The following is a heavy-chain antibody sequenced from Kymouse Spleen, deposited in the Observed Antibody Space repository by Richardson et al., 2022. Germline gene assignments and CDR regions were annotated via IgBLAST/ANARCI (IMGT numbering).Heavy chain of an antibody. CDR2: INHSGST. V-gene: IGHV4-34*01. D-gene: IGHD6-13*01. CDR3: ARGRAGSSWFDY. J-gene: IGHJ4*02. Sequence: QVQLQQWGAGLLKPSETLSLTCAVYGGSFSGYYWSWIRQPPGKGLEWIGEINHSGSTNYNPSLKSRVTISVDTSKNQFSLKLSSVTAADTAVYYCARGRAGSSWFDYWGQGTLVTVSS. CDR1: GGSFSGYY.